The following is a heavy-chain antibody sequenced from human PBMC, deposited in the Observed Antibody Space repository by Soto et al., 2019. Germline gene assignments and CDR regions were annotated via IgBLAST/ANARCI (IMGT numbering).Heavy chain of an antibody. J-gene: IGHJ3*02. V-gene: IGHV3-23*01. D-gene: IGHD5-12*01. Sequence: LRLSCAASGFTFSSYAMSWVRQAPGKGLEWVSAISGSGGSTYYADSVKGRFTISRDNSKNTLYLQMNSLRAEDTAVYYCASLGEWLRLRAFDIWGQGTMVTVSS. CDR3: ASLGEWLRLRAFDI. CDR2: ISGSGGST. CDR1: GFTFSSYA.